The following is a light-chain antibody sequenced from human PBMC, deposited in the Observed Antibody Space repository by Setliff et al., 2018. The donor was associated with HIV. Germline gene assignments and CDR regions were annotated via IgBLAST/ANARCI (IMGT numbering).Light chain of an antibody. CDR1: SSDIGSHNH. Sequence: QSVLTQLPSASGSPGQSVAISCTGTSSDIGSHNHVSWYQQYPGKAPKLMIYELSQRPSGVPDRFSGSKSGNTASLTVSGLQAEDEADYYCASYAGDGVHDIYVFGTGTKVTVL. CDR3: ASYAGDGVHDIYV. J-gene: IGLJ1*01. CDR2: ELS. V-gene: IGLV2-8*01.